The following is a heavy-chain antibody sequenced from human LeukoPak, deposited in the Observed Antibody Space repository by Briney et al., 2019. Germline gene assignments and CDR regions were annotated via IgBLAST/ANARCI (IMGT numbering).Heavy chain of an antibody. CDR2: FSAYNGNT. CDR1: GYTFTSYG. Sequence: ASVKVSCKASGYTFTSYGISWVRQAPGQGLEWMGWFSAYNGNTNYAQKLQGRVTMTTDTSTSTAYMELRSLRSDDTAVYYCAREAYYDLWSGYYTQFYYFDYWGQGTLVTVSS. CDR3: AREAYYDLWSGYYTQFYYFDY. J-gene: IGHJ4*02. V-gene: IGHV1-18*01. D-gene: IGHD3-3*01.